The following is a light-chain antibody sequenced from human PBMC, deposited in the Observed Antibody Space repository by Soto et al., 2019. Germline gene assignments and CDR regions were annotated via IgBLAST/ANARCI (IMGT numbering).Light chain of an antibody. CDR3: VQGIPWPLT. CDR2: TVS. J-gene: IGKJ2*01. Sequence: DVVMTQSPLSLPVTLGQPASISCRSSQSLVSSDGHTYLIWLQQRPGQSPRRLIYTVSNRDSGVPDRLGGRGAGTDFPLKISRVEAEDVGVYYRVQGIPWPLTFGQGTRLEI. V-gene: IGKV2-30*01. CDR1: QSLVSSDGHTY.